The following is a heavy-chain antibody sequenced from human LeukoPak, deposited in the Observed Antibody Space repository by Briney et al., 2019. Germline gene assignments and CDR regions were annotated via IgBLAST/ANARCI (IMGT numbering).Heavy chain of an antibody. D-gene: IGHD7-27*01. V-gene: IGHV3-21*01. CDR1: GLTFNTYS. J-gene: IGHJ4*02. CDR3: ARDWGVQRKSPSFDY. Sequence: PGGSLRLSCAASGLTFNTYSMNWVRQAPGKGLEWVASITTRSTYILYADSLKGRFTISRDDAKNSLYLQMNSLRAEDTAVYYCARDWGVQRKSPSFDYWGQGILFTVSS. CDR2: ITTRSTYI.